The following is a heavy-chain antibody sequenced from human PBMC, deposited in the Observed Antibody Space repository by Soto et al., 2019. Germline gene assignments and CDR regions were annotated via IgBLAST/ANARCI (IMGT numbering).Heavy chain of an antibody. CDR1: GGSFSGYY. CDR3: ARGSYYYGSGSKTMFRHQNWFDP. V-gene: IGHV4-34*01. D-gene: IGHD3-10*01. Sequence: SETLSLTCAVYGGSFSGYYWSWIRQPPGKGLEWIGEVNHSGSTNYNPSLKSRVTISVDTSKNQFSLKLSSVTAADTAVYYCARGSYYYGSGSKTMFRHQNWFDPWGQGTLVTVSS. CDR2: VNHSGST. J-gene: IGHJ5*02.